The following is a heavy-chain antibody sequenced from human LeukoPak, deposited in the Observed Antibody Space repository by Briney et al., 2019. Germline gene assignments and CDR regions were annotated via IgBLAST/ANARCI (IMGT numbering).Heavy chain of an antibody. J-gene: IGHJ4*02. Sequence: GGSLRLSCAASGFTFSSYGMHWVRQAPGKGLEWVAVISYDGSNKYYADSVKGRFTISRDDSKNTLYLQMNSLRAEDTAVYYCARDLGHWGQGTLVTVSS. CDR1: GFTFSSYG. CDR2: ISYDGSNK. CDR3: ARDLGH. V-gene: IGHV3-30*03.